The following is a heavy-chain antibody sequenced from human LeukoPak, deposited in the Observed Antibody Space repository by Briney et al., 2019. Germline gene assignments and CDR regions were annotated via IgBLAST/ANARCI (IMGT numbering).Heavy chain of an antibody. V-gene: IGHV3-33*05. J-gene: IGHJ5*01. CDR1: GFSFSNYG. CDR3: AREKFDS. CDR2: VSYEGTIK. Sequence: GGSLRLSCAASGFSFSNYGMHWVRQAPGKGLEWVAVVSYEGTIKYYSDSAKGRFTISRDNSNSLISLQMDNLTTEDTAVYYCAREKFDSWGQGTLVIVSP.